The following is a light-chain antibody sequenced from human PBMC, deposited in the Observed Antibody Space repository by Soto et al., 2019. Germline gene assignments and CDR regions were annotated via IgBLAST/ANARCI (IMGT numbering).Light chain of an antibody. V-gene: IGLV2-11*01. Sequence: QSVLTQPRSVSGSPGQSVTISCTGTSSDIGAYNYVSWYQQHPGKAPKLMIHDVSKRPSGVPDRFSGSKSGNTASLTISGLQAEDEADYYCCSYAGSYTFVVFGGGTKVTVL. CDR2: DVS. J-gene: IGLJ2*01. CDR3: CSYAGSYTFVV. CDR1: SSDIGAYNY.